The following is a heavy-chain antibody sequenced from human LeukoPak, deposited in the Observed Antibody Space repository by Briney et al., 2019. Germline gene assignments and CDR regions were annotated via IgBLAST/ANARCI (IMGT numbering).Heavy chain of an antibody. J-gene: IGHJ3*02. V-gene: IGHV1-69*13. CDR2: IIPIFGTA. CDR1: VGTFSSYA. Sequence: SVKVSCKASVGTFSSYAISWVRQAPGQGLEWMGGIIPIFGTANYAQKFQGRVTITADESTSTAYMELSSLRSEDTAVYYCAIDYDSSGYLSGDAFDIWGQGTMVTVSS. CDR3: AIDYDSSGYLSGDAFDI. D-gene: IGHD3-22*01.